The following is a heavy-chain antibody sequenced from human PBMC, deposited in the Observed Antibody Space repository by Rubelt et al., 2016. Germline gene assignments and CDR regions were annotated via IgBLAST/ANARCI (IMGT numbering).Heavy chain of an antibody. D-gene: IGHD3-9*01. J-gene: IGHJ6*02. V-gene: IGHV4-39*01. CDR3: ARTDDILTSDV. CDR2: IYYSGST. CDR1: GGSISSSSYY. Sequence: QLQESGPGLVKPSETLSLTCTVSGGSISSSSYYWGWIRQPPGKGLEWIGSIYYSGSTYYNPSLKSRVTISVDTSKNQFSLKLSSVTAADTAVYYCARTDDILTSDVWGQGTTVTVSS.